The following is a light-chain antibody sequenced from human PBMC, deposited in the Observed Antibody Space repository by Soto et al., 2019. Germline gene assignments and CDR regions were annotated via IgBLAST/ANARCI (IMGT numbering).Light chain of an antibody. J-gene: IGLJ3*02. CDR2: SDN. Sequence: QSVLTQPPSASGTPGQRVTISCSGRNSNVGSNSVNWYQQFPGMAHKLLLYSDNQRPSGVPDRFSGSKSGSSASLAISGLQSADEADYHCSTWDDNLSTWLFGGGTKLTVL. CDR3: STWDDNLSTWL. V-gene: IGLV1-44*01. CDR1: NSNVGSNS.